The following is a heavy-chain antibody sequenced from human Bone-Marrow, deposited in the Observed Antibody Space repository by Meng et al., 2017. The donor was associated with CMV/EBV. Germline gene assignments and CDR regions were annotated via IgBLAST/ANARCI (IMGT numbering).Heavy chain of an antibody. D-gene: IGHD2-2*01. Sequence: ASVKVSCKASGYTFTSYYMHWVRQAPGQGLEWMGIINPSGGSTSYAQKFQGRVTMTRDTSTSTVYMELSSLRSEDTAVYYCARVSSSSTSRNPRYYYYYGMDVWGQGTTVTVSS. CDR3: ARVSSSSTSRNPRYYYYYGMDV. CDR1: GYTFTSYY. V-gene: IGHV1-46*01. CDR2: INPSGGST. J-gene: IGHJ6*02.